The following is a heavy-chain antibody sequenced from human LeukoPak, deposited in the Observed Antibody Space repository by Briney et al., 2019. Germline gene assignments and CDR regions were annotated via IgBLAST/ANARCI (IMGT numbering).Heavy chain of an antibody. D-gene: IGHD6-19*01. Sequence: PGGSLRLSCAASGFTFSSYAMSWVRQAPGKGLEWVAVISNDGGTIYYADSVKGRFTISRDCSKDTSYLQINSLRAEDTAVYYCAKGRPYSSGPSVIEYWGQGTLVTVSS. V-gene: IGHV3-23*01. CDR1: GFTFSSYA. CDR3: AKGRPYSSGPSVIEY. J-gene: IGHJ4*02. CDR2: ISNDGGTI.